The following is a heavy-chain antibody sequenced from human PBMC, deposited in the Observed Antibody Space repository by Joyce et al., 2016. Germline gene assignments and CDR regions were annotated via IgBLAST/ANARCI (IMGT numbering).Heavy chain of an antibody. CDR2: VLPFLGPT. CDR1: GDTFSSYT. CDR3: AVEFVDGDTLFNI. Sequence: QVLLVQSGAEVKKPGSSVKVSCKASGDTFSSYTITWVRQAPGQGLEVWGGVLPFLGPTNFPQKFQGKLTITADEATNTAYMELSSLGSYDTAVYYCAVEFVDGDTLFNIWGQGTQVTVSS. V-gene: IGHV1-69*01. D-gene: IGHD4-17*01. J-gene: IGHJ3*02.